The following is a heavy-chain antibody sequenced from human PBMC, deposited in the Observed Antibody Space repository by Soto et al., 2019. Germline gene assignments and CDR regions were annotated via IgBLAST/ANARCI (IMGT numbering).Heavy chain of an antibody. Sequence: EVQLLESGGGSVQPGGSLRLSCAASGVTFDDYAMHWVRQAPGKGLEWVSGISWNSGSIGYADSVKGRFTISRDNAKNSLYLQMNSLRAEDTALYYCAKARGITIFGVVIGNWGQGTLVTVSS. CDR3: AKARGITIFGVVIGN. J-gene: IGHJ4*02. CDR2: ISWNSGSI. CDR1: GVTFDDYA. D-gene: IGHD3-3*01. V-gene: IGHV3-9*01.